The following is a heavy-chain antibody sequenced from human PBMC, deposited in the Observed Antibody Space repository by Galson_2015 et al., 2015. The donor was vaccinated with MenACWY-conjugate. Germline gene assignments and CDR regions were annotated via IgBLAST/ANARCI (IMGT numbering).Heavy chain of an antibody. CDR1: GFTFSSYW. D-gene: IGHD6-19*01. CDR2: IKGDGSSI. V-gene: IGHV3-74*01. CDR3: ARGPVDGSGHFDY. J-gene: IGHJ4*02. Sequence: SLRLSCAASGFTFSSYWMHWVRQVPGKGLMWVSRIKGDGSSIIYADSVKGRFTISRDNTKNTVWLQMNSLRVEDTAVYYCARGPVDGSGHFDYWGQGTLVTVSS.